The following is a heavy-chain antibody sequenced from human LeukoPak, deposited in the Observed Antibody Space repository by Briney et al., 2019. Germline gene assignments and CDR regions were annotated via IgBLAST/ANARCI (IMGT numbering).Heavy chain of an antibody. CDR1: GGSISSGGYS. D-gene: IGHD6-13*01. Sequence: SQTLSLTCAVSGGSISSGGYSWSWIRQPPGKGLKWIGYIYHSGSTYYNPSLKSRVTISVDRSKNQFSLKLSSVTAADTAVYYCARGPAYSGSWYDYWGQGTLVTVSS. CDR2: IYHSGST. J-gene: IGHJ4*02. CDR3: ARGPAYSGSWYDY. V-gene: IGHV4-30-2*01.